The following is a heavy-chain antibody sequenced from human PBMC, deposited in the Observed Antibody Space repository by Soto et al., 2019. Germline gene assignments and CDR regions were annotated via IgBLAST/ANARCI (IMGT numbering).Heavy chain of an antibody. CDR2: ISAYNGNT. CDR1: GYTFTSYG. CDR3: AREAIPRIVGAYAFDI. Sequence: ASVKVSCKASGYTFTSYGISWVRQAPGQGLEWMGWISAYNGNTNYAQKLQGRVTMTTDTSTSTAYMELRSLRSDDTAVYYCAREAIPRIVGAYAFDIWGQGTMVTVSS. J-gene: IGHJ3*02. V-gene: IGHV1-18*01. D-gene: IGHD1-26*01.